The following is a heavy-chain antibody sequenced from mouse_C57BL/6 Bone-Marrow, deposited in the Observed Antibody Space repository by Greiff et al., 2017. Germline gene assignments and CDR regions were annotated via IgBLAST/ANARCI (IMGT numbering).Heavy chain of an antibody. J-gene: IGHJ4*01. CDR2: ISSGGSST. V-gene: IGHV5-6*01. CDR3: ARITTVVVPMDY. Sequence: EVMLVESGGDLVKPGGSLKLSCAASGFTFSSYGMSWVRQTPAKRLAWVATISSGGSSTYYPDRVKGRFTIVRDNAKNTLYLQMSSLKSEDTAVYYCARITTVVVPMDYWGQGTSVTVSS. D-gene: IGHD1-1*01. CDR1: GFTFSSYG.